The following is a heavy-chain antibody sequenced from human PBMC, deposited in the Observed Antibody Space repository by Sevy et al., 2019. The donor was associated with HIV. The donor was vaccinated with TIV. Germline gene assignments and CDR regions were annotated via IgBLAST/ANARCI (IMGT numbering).Heavy chain of an antibody. V-gene: IGHV3-21*01. CDR1: EFTFSSYS. J-gene: IGHJ6*02. D-gene: IGHD4-17*01. CDR3: ARDHFFDGFGDYYYYYYGMDV. Sequence: GGSLRLSCAASEFTFSSYSMNWVRQAPGKGLEWVSSIRSSSSYIYYADSVKGRFTISRDNAKNSLYLQMNCLRAEDTAVYDCARDHFFDGFGDYYYYYYGMDVWGQGTTVTVSS. CDR2: IRSSSSYI.